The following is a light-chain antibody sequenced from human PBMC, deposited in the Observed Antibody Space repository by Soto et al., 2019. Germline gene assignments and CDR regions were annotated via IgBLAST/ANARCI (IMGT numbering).Light chain of an antibody. CDR1: SSDVGGYNY. Sequence: QSVLTQPPSASGSFGQSVTISCTGTSSDVGGYNYVSWYQQHPGKAPKLMIYEVSERPSGVPDRFSGSKSGNTASLTVSGLQADDVADYYCSSYSGTNYHYVFGTGTRSPS. J-gene: IGLJ1*01. V-gene: IGLV2-8*01. CDR3: SSYSGTNYHYV. CDR2: EVS.